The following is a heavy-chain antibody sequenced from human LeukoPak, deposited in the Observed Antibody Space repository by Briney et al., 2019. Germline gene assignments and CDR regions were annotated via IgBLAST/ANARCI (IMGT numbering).Heavy chain of an antibody. CDR3: AVAGSGTFDI. CDR1: GFTFSDYA. CDR2: ISTNGDST. J-gene: IGHJ3*02. D-gene: IGHD3-10*01. Sequence: PGGSLRLSCTASGFTFSDYAVSWVRQAPGKGLEWVSTISTNGDSTYYADSVKGRFTISRDNSRNTLSLQMNSLRVEDTAVYYCAVAGSGTFDIWGQGTVVIVSS. V-gene: IGHV3-23*01.